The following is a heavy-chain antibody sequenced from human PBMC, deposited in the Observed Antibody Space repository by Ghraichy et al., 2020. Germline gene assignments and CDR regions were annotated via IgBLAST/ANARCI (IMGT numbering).Heavy chain of an antibody. Sequence: VKVSCKVSGYTLTELSMHWVRQAPGKGLEWMGGFDPEDGETIYAQKFQGRVTMTEDTSTDTAYMELSSLRSEDTAVYYCATVGRPFGGVIDTSGAFDIWGQGTMVTVSS. CDR2: FDPEDGET. CDR3: ATVGRPFGGVIDTSGAFDI. V-gene: IGHV1-24*01. J-gene: IGHJ3*02. CDR1: GYTLTELS. D-gene: IGHD3-16*02.